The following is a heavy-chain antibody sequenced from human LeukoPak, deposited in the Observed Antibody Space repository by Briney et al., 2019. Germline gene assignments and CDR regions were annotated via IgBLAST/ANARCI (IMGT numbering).Heavy chain of an antibody. J-gene: IGHJ4*02. V-gene: IGHV4-4*02. CDR1: GGSISSSNW. Sequence: SGTLSLTCAVSGGSISSSNWWSWVRQPPGKGLEWIGEIYHSGSTNYNPSLKSRVTISVDKSKNQFSLKLSSVTAADTAVYYCARDAIAVAGDHFDYWGQGTLVTVSS. D-gene: IGHD6-19*01. CDR3: ARDAIAVAGDHFDY. CDR2: IYHSGST.